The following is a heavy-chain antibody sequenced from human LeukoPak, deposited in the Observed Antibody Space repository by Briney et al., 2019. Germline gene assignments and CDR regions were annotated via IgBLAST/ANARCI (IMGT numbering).Heavy chain of an antibody. D-gene: IGHD3-22*01. J-gene: IGHJ4*02. CDR3: ARVHLPIVVLGAHFDY. Sequence: GGSLRLSCAASGFTFSSYGMHWVRQAPGKGLEWVAVISYDGSNKYYADSVKGRFAISRDNSKNTLYLQMNSLRAEDTAVYSCARVHLPIVVLGAHFDYWGQGTLVTVSS. CDR2: ISYDGSNK. V-gene: IGHV3-30*03. CDR1: GFTFSSYG.